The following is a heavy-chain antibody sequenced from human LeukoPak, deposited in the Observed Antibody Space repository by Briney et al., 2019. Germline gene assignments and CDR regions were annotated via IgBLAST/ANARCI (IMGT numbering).Heavy chain of an antibody. Sequence: GGSLRLSCAASGFTFSSYSMNWVRQAPGKGLEWVSFISTSSSYIYNADSVKGRFTISRDNAKNSLYLQMNSLRAEDTAVYYCARHFCSSTSCSNWGQGTLVTVSS. D-gene: IGHD2-2*01. CDR1: GFTFSSYS. J-gene: IGHJ4*02. CDR2: ISTSSSYI. V-gene: IGHV3-21*01. CDR3: ARHFCSSTSCSN.